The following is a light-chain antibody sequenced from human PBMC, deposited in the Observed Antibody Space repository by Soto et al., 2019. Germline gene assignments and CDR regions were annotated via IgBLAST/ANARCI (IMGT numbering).Light chain of an antibody. CDR1: SSDVGGYNY. J-gene: IGLJ2*01. CDR2: EVS. V-gene: IGLV2-14*01. CDR3: GTWDSSLSAV. Sequence: QSVLTQPASVSGSPGQSITISCTGTSSDVGGYNYVSWYQQHPGKAPKLMISEVSTRPSGVSNRFSGSKSGNTASLTISGLQAEDEADYYCGTWDSSLSAVFGGGTKVTVL.